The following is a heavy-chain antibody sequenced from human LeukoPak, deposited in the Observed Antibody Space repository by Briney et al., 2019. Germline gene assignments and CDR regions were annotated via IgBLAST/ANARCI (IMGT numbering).Heavy chain of an antibody. CDR2: TFYRSKWHN. CDR3: ARDRSFGYGSHFDY. CDR1: GDSVSSNSAA. Sequence: SQTLSLTCDISGDSVSSNSAAWNWLRQSPSSGLEWLGRTFYRSKWHNDYAVSVKGRITINPDTSKNHFYLQLNSVTPEDTAVYYCARDRSFGYGSHFDYWGQGTLVTVSS. V-gene: IGHV6-1*01. J-gene: IGHJ4*02. D-gene: IGHD5-18*01.